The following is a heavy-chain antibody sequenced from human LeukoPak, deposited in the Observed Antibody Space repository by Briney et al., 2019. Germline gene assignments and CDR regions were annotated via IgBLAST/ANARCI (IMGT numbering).Heavy chain of an antibody. Sequence: PGGSLRLSCAASGFTFSDYYMSWIRQSPGKGLGWVSYISSSGSTIYYADSVKGRFTISRDNAKNSLYLQMNSLRAEDTAVYYCARTAQYDFWSGYSRIYDYWGQGTLVTVSS. CDR3: ARTAQYDFWSGYSRIYDY. CDR1: GFTFSDYY. CDR2: ISSSGSTI. V-gene: IGHV3-11*01. J-gene: IGHJ4*02. D-gene: IGHD3-3*01.